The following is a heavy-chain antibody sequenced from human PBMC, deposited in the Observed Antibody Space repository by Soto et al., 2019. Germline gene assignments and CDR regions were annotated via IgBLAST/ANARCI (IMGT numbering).Heavy chain of an antibody. CDR2: MQPSSGRT. J-gene: IGHJ4*02. CDR3: AGGVTAGVDY. D-gene: IGHD1-26*01. CDR1: GYSFTGLD. V-gene: IGHV1-8*01. Sequence: ASVKVSCKASGYSFTGLDINWVRQTTGQGLEWMGWMQPSSGRTGYAQKFQGRVTMTRDTSINTAYMALSSLTSDDTAFYYCAGGVTAGVDYWGQGTLVTVSS.